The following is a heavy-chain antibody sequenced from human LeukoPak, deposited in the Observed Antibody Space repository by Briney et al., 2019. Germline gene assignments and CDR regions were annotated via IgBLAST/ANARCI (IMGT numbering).Heavy chain of an antibody. CDR1: GYTFTGYY. CDR2: INPNSGGT. CDR3: ARATPYPYYYYMDV. V-gene: IGHV1-2*04. J-gene: IGHJ6*03. Sequence: ASVKVSCKASGYTFTGYYMHWVRQAPGQGLEWMGWINPNSGGTNYAQKFQGWVTMTRDTSISTAYMELSRLRSDDTAVYYCARATPYPYYYYMDVWGKGTTVTVSS.